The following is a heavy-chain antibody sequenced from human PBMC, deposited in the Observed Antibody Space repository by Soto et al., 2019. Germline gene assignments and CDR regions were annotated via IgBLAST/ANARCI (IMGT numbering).Heavy chain of an antibody. D-gene: IGHD5-12*01. CDR3: ARVVLEWLPTSGFDY. CDR1: GYSFTSYG. J-gene: IGHJ4*02. CDR2: ITAENGNT. Sequence: QIQLVQSGAEVKKPGASVKVSCKASGYSFTSYGITWVRQAPGQGPEWLGWITAENGNTNYAQKCQGRSTITTDTSTNTAFMELRGLRSDDTAVYYCARVVLEWLPTSGFDYWGQGTLVTVSS. V-gene: IGHV1-18*04.